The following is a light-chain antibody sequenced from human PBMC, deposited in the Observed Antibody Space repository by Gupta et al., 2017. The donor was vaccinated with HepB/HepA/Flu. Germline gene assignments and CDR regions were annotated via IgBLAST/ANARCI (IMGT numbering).Light chain of an antibody. CDR2: KDR. Sequence: SYELPQPPSVSVSPGQTANITCSGDKLGDKYASWYQPTSAQSPVLVIYKDRKRTSETPERFSGSNSGTTATLTISGAQAVDEYDYYCQAWDSSIVLFGGGTKLTVL. J-gene: IGLJ2*01. CDR3: QAWDSSIVL. CDR1: KLGDKY. V-gene: IGLV3-1*01.